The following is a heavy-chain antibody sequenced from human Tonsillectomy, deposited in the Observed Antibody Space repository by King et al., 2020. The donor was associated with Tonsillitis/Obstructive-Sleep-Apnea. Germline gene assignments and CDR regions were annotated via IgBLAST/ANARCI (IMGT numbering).Heavy chain of an antibody. V-gene: IGHV1-69*09. CDR1: GDTFSSYE. D-gene: IGHD3-10*01. J-gene: IGHJ5*02. Sequence: VQLVQSGAEVKKPGSSVKVSCKASGDTFSSYEISWVRQAPGQGLEWMGRIRPTRGTLNYAQNFQGRVTITADKSTSTDYMELSGLRSEDTAVYYCAREGTGRGSWGYHWFDPWGQGPLVTVSS. CDR2: IRPTRGTL. CDR3: AREGTGRGSWGYHWFDP.